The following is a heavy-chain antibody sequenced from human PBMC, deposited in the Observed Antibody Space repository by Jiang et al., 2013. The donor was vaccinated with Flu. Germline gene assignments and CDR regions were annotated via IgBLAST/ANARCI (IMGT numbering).Heavy chain of an antibody. CDR3: AKASRIFGVGYGRDYFDY. J-gene: IGHJ4*02. V-gene: IGHV3-30*18. Sequence: RSLRLSCAASGFTFSSYGMHWVRQAPGKGLEWVAVISYDGSNKYYADSVKGRFTISRDNSKNTLYLQMNSLRAEDTAVYYCAKASRIFGVGYGRDYFDYWGQGTLVTVSS. CDR2: ISYDGSNK. D-gene: IGHD3-3*02. CDR1: GFTFSSYG.